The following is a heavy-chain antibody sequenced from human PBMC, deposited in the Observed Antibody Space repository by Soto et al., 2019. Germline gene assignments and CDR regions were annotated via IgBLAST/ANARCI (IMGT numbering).Heavy chain of an antibody. CDR3: ARALDSLVPTAF. D-gene: IGHD2-2*01. V-gene: IGHV3-74*01. Sequence: EVQLVESGGGLVQPGGPLSLSFAALGLTFSNNWRYWFRQGQGKGLAWVSRINGDGTYTSSADSVKGRFAISRDNAKNTLYLQMNSLRPEDTALYYCARALDSLVPTAFWGQGTLVTVSS. CDR1: GLTFSNNW. CDR2: INGDGTYT. J-gene: IGHJ4*02.